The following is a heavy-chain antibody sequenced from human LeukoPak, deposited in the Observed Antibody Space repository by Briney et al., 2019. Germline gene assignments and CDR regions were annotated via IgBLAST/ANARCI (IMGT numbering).Heavy chain of an antibody. CDR2: INHSGST. V-gene: IGHV4-34*01. CDR3: ARGHSGYSSGWPATGAFDP. J-gene: IGHJ5*02. Sequence: KPSETLSLTCAVYGGSFSGYYWSWIRQPPGKGLEWIGEINHSGSTNYNPSLKSRVTISVDTSKNQFSLKLSSVTAADTAVYYCARGHSGYSSGWPATGAFDPWGQGTLVTVSS. D-gene: IGHD6-19*01. CDR1: GGSFSGYY.